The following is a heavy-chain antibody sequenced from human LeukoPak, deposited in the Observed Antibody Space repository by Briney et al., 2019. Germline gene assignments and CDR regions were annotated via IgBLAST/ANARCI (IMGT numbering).Heavy chain of an antibody. D-gene: IGHD1-26*01. Sequence: GGSLRLSCAASGFTFSSYWMHWVRQAPGKGLVWVSRINSDGSSTSYADSVKGRFTISRDNAKNTLYLQMNSLRAEDTAVYYCASEVGAMDYFDYWGLGTLVTVSS. J-gene: IGHJ4*02. CDR3: ASEVGAMDYFDY. V-gene: IGHV3-74*01. CDR2: INSDGSST. CDR1: GFTFSSYW.